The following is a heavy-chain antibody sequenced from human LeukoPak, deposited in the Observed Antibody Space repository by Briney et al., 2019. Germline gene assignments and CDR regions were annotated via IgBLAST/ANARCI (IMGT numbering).Heavy chain of an antibody. CDR3: ARWNDAFDI. Sequence: SETLSLTCTVSGGSIRSSYYYWGWIRQPPGKGLEWIGSIYDSGSTYYNPSLKGRVTISVDTSKNQFSLKLNSVTAADTAVYYCARWNDAFDIWGQGTMVTVSS. CDR1: GGSIRSSYYY. J-gene: IGHJ3*02. V-gene: IGHV4-39*01. CDR2: IYDSGST. D-gene: IGHD1-1*01.